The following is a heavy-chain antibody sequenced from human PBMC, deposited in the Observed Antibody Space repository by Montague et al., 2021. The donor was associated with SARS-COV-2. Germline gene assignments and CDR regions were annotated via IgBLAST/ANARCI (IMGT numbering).Heavy chain of an antibody. J-gene: IGHJ4*02. CDR3: ARHDGSFASGSYPPFRYLDF. D-gene: IGHD1-26*01. CDR2: VYYTGST. Sequence: SETLSLTCTVSGGSISTYYWSWIRQSPGKGLEWIAYVYYTGSTNYDPSLKSRATISVDTSKNQFSLKLKSVTAADTAVYYCARHDGSFASGSYPPFRYLDFWGQGTLVTVSS. CDR1: GGSISTYY. V-gene: IGHV4-59*08.